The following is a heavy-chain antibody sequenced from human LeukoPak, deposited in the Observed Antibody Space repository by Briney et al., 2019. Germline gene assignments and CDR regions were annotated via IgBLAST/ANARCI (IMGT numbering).Heavy chain of an antibody. V-gene: IGHV3-23*01. CDR1: GFKFSDYA. CDR3: AKDTAMVIDY. Sequence: GGSLRLSCAASGFKFSDYAMNWVRQAPGKGLEWVSAISGSGGSTYYADSVKGRFTISRDNSKNTLYLQMNSLRAEDTAVYYCAKDTAMVIDYWGQGTLVTVSS. D-gene: IGHD5-18*01. CDR2: ISGSGGST. J-gene: IGHJ4*02.